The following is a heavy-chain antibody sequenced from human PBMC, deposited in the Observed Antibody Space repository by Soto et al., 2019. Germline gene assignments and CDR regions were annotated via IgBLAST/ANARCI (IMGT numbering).Heavy chain of an antibody. V-gene: IGHV1-69*13. Sequence: SVKVSCKASGGTFSSYAISWVRQAPGQGLEWMGGIIPIFGTANYAQKFQGRVTITADESTSTAYMGRSSLRSDDTAMNYCARGWREQQLVRWFDTWGQGTLVTVS. CDR3: ARGWREQQLVRWFDT. J-gene: IGHJ5*02. CDR2: IIPIFGTA. CDR1: GGTFSSYA. D-gene: IGHD6-13*01.